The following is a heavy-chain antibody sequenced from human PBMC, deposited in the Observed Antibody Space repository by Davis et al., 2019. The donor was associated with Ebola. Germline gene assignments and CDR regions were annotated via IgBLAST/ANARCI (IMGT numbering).Heavy chain of an antibody. CDR3: AARRDGYNSALDY. V-gene: IGHV1-46*01. CDR2: INPSGGST. J-gene: IGHJ4*02. CDR1: GYTFTGYY. D-gene: IGHD5-24*01. Sequence: ASVKVSCKASGYTFTGYYMHWVRQAPGQGLEWMGIINPSGGSTSYAQKFQGRVTMTRDTSTSTVYMELSSLRSKDTAVYYCAARRDGYNSALDYWGQGTLVTVSS.